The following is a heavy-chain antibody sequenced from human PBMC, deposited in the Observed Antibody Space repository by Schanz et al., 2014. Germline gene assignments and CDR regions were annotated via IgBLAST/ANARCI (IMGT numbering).Heavy chain of an antibody. V-gene: IGHV4-30-4*07. D-gene: IGHD1-20*01. CDR2: ISYSGSS. Sequence: QVQLQESGPGLVKPSQTLSLTCAVSRGSFSSGGYSWSWIRQPPGKGLEWIGYISYSGSSYYNPSLKSRVTISVDPSKKRFSLRLSSVTAADTAVYHCARDSRYYGMDVWGQGTTVTVSS. CDR1: RGSFSSGGYS. J-gene: IGHJ6*02. CDR3: ARDSRYYGMDV.